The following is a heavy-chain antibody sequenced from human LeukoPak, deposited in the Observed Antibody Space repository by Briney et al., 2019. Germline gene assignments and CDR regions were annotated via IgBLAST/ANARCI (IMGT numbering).Heavy chain of an antibody. CDR2: ISGSGSHT. Sequence: GGSLRLSCAASGFTVSSTYMSWIRQAPGKGLEWLSYISGSGSHTTYADSVRGRFTISRDNAKNSLSLQVNSLRADDTAVYYCARVGSTVAAGTPDYWGQGTLVTVSS. CDR1: GFTVSSTY. D-gene: IGHD6-13*01. CDR3: ARVGSTVAAGTPDY. J-gene: IGHJ4*02. V-gene: IGHV3-11*06.